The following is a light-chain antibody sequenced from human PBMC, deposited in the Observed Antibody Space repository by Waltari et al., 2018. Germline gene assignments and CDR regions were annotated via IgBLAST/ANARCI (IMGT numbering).Light chain of an antibody. CDR3: QHYYGWSRT. Sequence: EIVLTQSPATLSVSPGGTANLSCRASQSVSHNLAWYQQISGQSPRLLLYGVSTRAVGVPERFSGSGSGTDFTLTITDLQSEDFAIYFCQHYYGWSRTFGQGTKV. J-gene: IGKJ1*01. CDR2: GVS. CDR1: QSVSHN. V-gene: IGKV3-15*01.